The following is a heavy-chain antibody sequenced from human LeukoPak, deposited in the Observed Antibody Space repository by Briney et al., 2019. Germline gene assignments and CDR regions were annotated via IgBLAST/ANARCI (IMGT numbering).Heavy chain of an antibody. CDR1: GYTFTGYY. V-gene: IGHV1-8*02. CDR3: AKRRGLELLYYYYMDV. D-gene: IGHD1-7*01. Sequence: GASVKVSCKASGYTFTGYYMHWVRQAPGQGLEWMGWMNPNSGNTGYAQKFQGRVTMTRNTSISTAYMELNSLRAEDTAVYYCAKRRGLELLYYYYMDVWGKGTTVTVSS. CDR2: MNPNSGNT. J-gene: IGHJ6*03.